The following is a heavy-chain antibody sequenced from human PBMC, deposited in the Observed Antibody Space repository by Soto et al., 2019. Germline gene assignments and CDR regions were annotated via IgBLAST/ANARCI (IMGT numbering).Heavy chain of an antibody. CDR1: GYSFTSYW. D-gene: IGHD1-26*01. V-gene: IGHV5-51*01. CDR3: SRLRSRSYPITDHSFDF. Sequence: PGESLKISCKGSGYSFTSYWIGWVRQLPGKGLEWMGIIYPGDSDTRYSPSFQGHVTISADKSTSTAYLQWNSLKASDTAMYYCSRLRSRSYPITDHSFDFWGQGTLVTVSS. CDR2: IYPGDSDT. J-gene: IGHJ4*02.